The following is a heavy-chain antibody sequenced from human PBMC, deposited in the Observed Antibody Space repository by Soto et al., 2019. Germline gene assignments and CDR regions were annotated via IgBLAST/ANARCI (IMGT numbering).Heavy chain of an antibody. V-gene: IGHV3-48*01. CDR2: ISSSSSTI. CDR3: ARGAPKLRYFDWLLSGDAFDI. CDR1: GFTFSSYS. J-gene: IGHJ3*02. D-gene: IGHD3-9*01. Sequence: EVQLVESGGGLVQPGGSLRLSCAASGFTFSSYSMNWVRQAPGKGLEWVSYISSSSSTIYYADSVKGRFTISRDNAKNALYLQMNSLRAEDTAVYYCARGAPKLRYFDWLLSGDAFDIWGQGTMVTVSS.